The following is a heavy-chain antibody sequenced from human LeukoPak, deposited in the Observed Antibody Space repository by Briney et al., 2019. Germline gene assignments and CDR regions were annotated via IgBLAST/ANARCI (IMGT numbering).Heavy chain of an antibody. Sequence: GGPLRLSCAASGFTFSSYAMSWVRQAPGKGLEWVSAISGSGGSTYYADSVKGRFTISRDNSKNTLYLQMNSLRAEDTAVYYCAKVPRNPITMIGYDAFDIWGQGTMVAVSS. CDR3: AKVPRNPITMIGYDAFDI. V-gene: IGHV3-23*01. CDR1: GFTFSSYA. CDR2: ISGSGGST. D-gene: IGHD3-22*01. J-gene: IGHJ3*02.